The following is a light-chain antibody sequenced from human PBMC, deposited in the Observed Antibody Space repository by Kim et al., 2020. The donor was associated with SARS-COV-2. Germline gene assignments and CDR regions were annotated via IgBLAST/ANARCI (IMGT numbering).Light chain of an antibody. CDR2: GAS. CDR3: QQYATSPRT. J-gene: IGKJ2*01. CDR1: QSVSSNY. Sequence: EIVLTQSPGTLSLSPGERATLSCRASQSVSSNYLAWFQRKPGQAPRLLIYGASSRATGIPDRFSGSGSGTDFTLTISRLEPEDFAVYYCQQYATSPRTFGQGTKLEI. V-gene: IGKV3-20*01.